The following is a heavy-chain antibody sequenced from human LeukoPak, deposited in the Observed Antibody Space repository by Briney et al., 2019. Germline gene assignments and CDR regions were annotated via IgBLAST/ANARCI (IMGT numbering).Heavy chain of an antibody. CDR2: ISYDGSNK. CDR1: GFTFSSYG. CDR3: AREHTTGYSSGWYLDEGPFDY. V-gene: IGHV3-30*03. J-gene: IGHJ4*02. D-gene: IGHD6-19*01. Sequence: GGSLRLSCAASGFTFSSYGMHWVRQAPGKGLEWVAVISYDGSNKYYADSVKGRFTISRDNSKNTLYLQMNSLRAEDTAVYYCAREHTTGYSSGWYLDEGPFDYWGQGTLVTVSS.